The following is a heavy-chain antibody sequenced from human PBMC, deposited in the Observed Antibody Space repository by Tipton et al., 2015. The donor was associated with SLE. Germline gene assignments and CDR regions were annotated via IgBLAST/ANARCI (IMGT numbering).Heavy chain of an antibody. CDR2: ISYDGSNK. J-gene: IGHJ3*02. CDR3: ARDLDQIAAAATGAFDK. D-gene: IGHD6-13*01. Sequence: QLVQSGGGVVQPGRSLRLSCAASGFTFSSYAMHWVRQAPGKGLEWVAVISYDGSNKYYADSVKGRFTISRDNSKNTLYLQMNSLRAEDTAVYYCARDLDQIAAAATGAFDKWGQGTMVTVSS. V-gene: IGHV3-30-3*01. CDR1: GFTFSSYA.